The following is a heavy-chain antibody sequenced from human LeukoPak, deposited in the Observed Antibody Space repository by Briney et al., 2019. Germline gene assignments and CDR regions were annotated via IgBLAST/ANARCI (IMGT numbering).Heavy chain of an antibody. V-gene: IGHV4-61*01. Sequence: PSETLSLTCTVSGGSVSSGSYYWSWIRQPPGKGLEWIGYIYYSGSTNYNPSLKSRVTISVDTSKNQFSLKLSSVTAADTAVYYCARQAFSRTLKHFDYWGQGTLVTVSS. CDR2: IYYSGST. J-gene: IGHJ4*02. D-gene: IGHD3-3*02. CDR3: ARQAFSRTLKHFDY. CDR1: GGSVSSGSYY.